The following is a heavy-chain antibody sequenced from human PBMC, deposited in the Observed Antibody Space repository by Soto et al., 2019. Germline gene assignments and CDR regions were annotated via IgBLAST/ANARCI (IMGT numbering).Heavy chain of an antibody. CDR3: ARTISGVVGYGMDV. J-gene: IGHJ6*02. CDR1: GYTFIVYY. D-gene: IGHD3-3*01. Sequence: ASVTGSCTGSGYTFIVYYIHWVRQAPGQGLEWMGWINPNSGGTYYAQKFQDRVTMTRDTSVSTAYMDLSRLRSDDTAVYYCARTISGVVGYGMDVWGQGTTVTVSS. V-gene: IGHV1-2*02. CDR2: INPNSGGT.